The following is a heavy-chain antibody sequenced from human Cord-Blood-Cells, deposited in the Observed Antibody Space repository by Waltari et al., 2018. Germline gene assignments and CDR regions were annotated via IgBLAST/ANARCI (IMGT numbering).Heavy chain of an antibody. D-gene: IGHD3-16*01. V-gene: IGHV3-30*02. CDR3: AKGGETNYWYFDL. CDR2: IRYDGSNK. CDR1: GFTFSSYG. Sequence: QVQLVESGGGVVQPGGSLRLSCAASGFTFSSYGMHWVRQAPGKGLEWVAFIRYDGSNKYDADSVKGRFTISRDNSKNTLYLQMNSLRAEDTAVYYCAKGGETNYWYFDLWGRGTLVTVSS. J-gene: IGHJ2*01.